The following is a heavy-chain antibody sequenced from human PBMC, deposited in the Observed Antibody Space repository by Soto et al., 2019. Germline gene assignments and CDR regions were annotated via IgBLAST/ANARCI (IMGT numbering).Heavy chain of an antibody. CDR2: IDPSDSYT. V-gene: IGHV5-10-1*01. Sequence: EVQLVQSGAEVKKPGESLRISCQGSGYSFTSYWITWVRQLPVKGLEWMGRIDPSDSYTTYSPSFQGHISFSADKSISTAYLHWSSLKASDNAVYYCARHEGVPAADGLDVWGQGTTVTVSS. CDR3: ARHEGVPAADGLDV. J-gene: IGHJ6*02. CDR1: GYSFTSYW. D-gene: IGHD2-2*01.